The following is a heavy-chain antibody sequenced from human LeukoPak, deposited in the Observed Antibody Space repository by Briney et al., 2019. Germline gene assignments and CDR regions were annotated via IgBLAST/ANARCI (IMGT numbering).Heavy chain of an antibody. J-gene: IGHJ4*02. CDR3: AGLGRYEQWLVQDY. Sequence: SETLSLTCTVSGGSISSYYWSWIRQPPGKGLEWIAYISDIGSINYNPSLKSRVTISLDTSKNQFSLKLSSATAADTAVYYCAGLGRYEQWLVQDYWGQGTLVAVSS. V-gene: IGHV4-59*08. D-gene: IGHD6-19*01. CDR1: GGSISSYY. CDR2: ISDIGSI.